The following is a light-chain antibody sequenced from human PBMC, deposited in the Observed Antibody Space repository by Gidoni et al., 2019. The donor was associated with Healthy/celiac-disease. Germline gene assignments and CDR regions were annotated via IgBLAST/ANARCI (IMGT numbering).Light chain of an antibody. CDR3: QQYGSSPPYT. Sequence: EIVLTQSPGTLSLSPGERATLSCRASQCVRSTYLAVYQQNPGQAPRLLIYGASRRATGIPDRFSGSGSGTDFTLTISRLEPEDFAVYYCQQYGSSPPYTFGQGTKLEIK. V-gene: IGKV3-20*01. CDR1: QCVRSTY. CDR2: GAS. J-gene: IGKJ2*01.